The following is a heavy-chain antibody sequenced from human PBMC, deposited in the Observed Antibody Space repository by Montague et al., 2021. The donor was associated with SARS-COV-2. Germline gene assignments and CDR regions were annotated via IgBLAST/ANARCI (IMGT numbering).Heavy chain of an antibody. CDR3: ARDGDYGGTWYSFLQN. V-gene: IGHV3-21*01. D-gene: IGHD4-17*01. Sequence: SLRLSCAASGFTFSSYSMNWVRQAPGKGLEWVSSISSSSSSIYYADSVKGRFTISRDNAKNSLYLQMNSLRAEDTAIYYCARDGDYGGTWYSFLQNWGQGTLVIVSS. J-gene: IGHJ1*01. CDR2: ISSSSSSI. CDR1: GFTFSSYS.